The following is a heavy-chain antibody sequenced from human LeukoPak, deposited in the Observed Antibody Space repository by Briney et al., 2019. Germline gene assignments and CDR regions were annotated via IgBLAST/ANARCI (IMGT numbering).Heavy chain of an antibody. D-gene: IGHD5-12*01. CDR1: GFTFSSYA. Sequence: GGSLRLSCAASGFTFSSYAMHWVRQAPGKGLEWVAVISYDGSNKYYADSVKGRFTISRDNSKNTLYLQMNSLRAEDTAVYYCAKENGYSGYVYWGQGTLVTVSS. CDR2: ISYDGSNK. J-gene: IGHJ4*02. CDR3: AKENGYSGYVY. V-gene: IGHV3-30*18.